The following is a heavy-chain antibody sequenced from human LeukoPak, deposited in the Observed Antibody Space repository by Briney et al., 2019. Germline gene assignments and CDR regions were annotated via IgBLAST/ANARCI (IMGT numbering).Heavy chain of an antibody. D-gene: IGHD3-10*01. Sequence: SVKVSCKASGGTFSSYAISWARQAPGQGLEWMGRIIPIFGIANYAQKFQGRVTVTADKSTSTAYMELSSLRSEDTAVYYCAREGEVLWFGELLSYYFDYWGQGTLVTVSS. CDR3: AREGEVLWFGELLSYYFDY. CDR1: GGTFSSYA. CDR2: IIPIFGIA. J-gene: IGHJ4*02. V-gene: IGHV1-69*04.